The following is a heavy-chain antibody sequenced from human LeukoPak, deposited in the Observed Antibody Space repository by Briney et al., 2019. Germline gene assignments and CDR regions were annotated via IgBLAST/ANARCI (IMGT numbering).Heavy chain of an antibody. CDR1: GYTFTSYY. J-gene: IGHJ4*02. D-gene: IGHD3-3*01. CDR2: INPSGGST. CDR3: ARDRGFGGGFDY. Sequence: ASVKVSCKASGYTFTSYYMHWVRQAPGQGLEWMGIINPSGGSTSYAQKFQGRVTMTRDMSTSTVCMELSSLRSEDTAVYYCARDRGFGGGFDYWGQGTLVTVSS. V-gene: IGHV1-46*01.